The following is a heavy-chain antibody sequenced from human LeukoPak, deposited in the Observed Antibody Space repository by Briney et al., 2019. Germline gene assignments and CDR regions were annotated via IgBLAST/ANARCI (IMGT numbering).Heavy chain of an antibody. J-gene: IGHJ4*02. CDR1: GFTFSDYY. D-gene: IGHD5-24*01. V-gene: IGHV3-11*01. Sequence: GGSLRLSCAASGFTFSDYYMSWIRQAPGKGLEWVSYMSPSGSAIYYADSVKGRFTISRGNAKNSLYLQMNSLRAEDTAVYFCARGGRDGYVYYWGQGTLVTVSS. CDR2: MSPSGSAI. CDR3: ARGGRDGYVYY.